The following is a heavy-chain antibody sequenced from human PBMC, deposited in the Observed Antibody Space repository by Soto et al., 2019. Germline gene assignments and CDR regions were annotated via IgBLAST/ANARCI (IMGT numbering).Heavy chain of an antibody. CDR1: GYTFTGYY. CDR3: ARDLGYCSSTSCPVYGMDV. Sequence: ASVKVSCKASGYTFTGYYMHWVRQAPGQGLEWMGWINPNSGGTNYAQKFQGWVTMTRDTSISTAYMELSRLRSDDTAVYYCARDLGYCSSTSCPVYGMDVWGQGTTVTVSS. V-gene: IGHV1-2*04. CDR2: INPNSGGT. D-gene: IGHD2-2*01. J-gene: IGHJ6*02.